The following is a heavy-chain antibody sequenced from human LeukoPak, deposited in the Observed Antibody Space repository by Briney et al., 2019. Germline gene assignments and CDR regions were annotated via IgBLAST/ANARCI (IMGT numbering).Heavy chain of an antibody. V-gene: IGHV6-1*01. CDR3: ARQIAVAGTGWFDP. D-gene: IGHD6-19*01. CDR1: GDSVSSNSAA. Sequence: SQTLSLTCAISGDSVSSNSAAWNWIRQSPSRGLEWLGRTYYRSKWCNDYAVSVKSRITINPDTSKNQFSLQLNSVTPEDTAVYYCARQIAVAGTGWFDPWGQGTLVTVSS. J-gene: IGHJ5*02. CDR2: TYYRSKWCN.